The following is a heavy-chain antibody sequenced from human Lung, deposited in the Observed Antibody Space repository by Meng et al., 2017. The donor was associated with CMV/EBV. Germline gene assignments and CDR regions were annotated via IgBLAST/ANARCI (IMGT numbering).Heavy chain of an antibody. CDR3: ARGVGSSGYYPDY. CDR2: ISSGSSTI. Sequence: SXVVSGFSFSSYSMNWVRQAPGKGLEWVSYISSGSSTIYYADSVKGRLTISRDNAKNSLYLQMNSLRAEDTAVYYCARGVGSSGYYPDYWGQGTLVXVSS. V-gene: IGHV3-48*04. CDR1: GFSFSSYS. D-gene: IGHD3-22*01. J-gene: IGHJ4*02.